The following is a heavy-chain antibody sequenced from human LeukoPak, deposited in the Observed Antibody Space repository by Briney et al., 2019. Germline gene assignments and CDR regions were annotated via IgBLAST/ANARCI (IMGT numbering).Heavy chain of an antibody. Sequence: GESLKISCKGSGYSFTSYWIGWVRQMPGKGLEWIGIIYPGDAYTRYSPSFQGHVTIAADKSIRTAYLQWSSLKASDTAMYYCARTPSVPGYYGSGSYYNPNDYWGQGTLVTVSS. J-gene: IGHJ4*02. CDR3: ARTPSVPGYYGSGSYYNPNDY. CDR1: GYSFTSYW. D-gene: IGHD3-10*01. CDR2: IYPGDAYT. V-gene: IGHV5-51*01.